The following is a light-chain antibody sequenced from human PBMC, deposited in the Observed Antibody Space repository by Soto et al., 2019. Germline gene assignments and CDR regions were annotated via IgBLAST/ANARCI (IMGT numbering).Light chain of an antibody. J-gene: IGKJ1*01. CDR2: DAS. V-gene: IGKV3-11*01. CDR1: QSVSSN. Sequence: EIVMSQSPATLSVSPGERATLSCRASQSVSSNLAWYQQKPGQAPRLLIYDASNRATGIPARFSGSGSETDFTLTISSLEPEDFAVYYCQQRSKWPRTFGQGTKVDTK. CDR3: QQRSKWPRT.